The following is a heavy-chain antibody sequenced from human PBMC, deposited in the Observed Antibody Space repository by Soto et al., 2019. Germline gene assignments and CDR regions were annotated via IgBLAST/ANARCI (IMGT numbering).Heavy chain of an antibody. V-gene: IGHV3-53*01. CDR1: GVTFSSYA. J-gene: IGHJ4*02. CDR2: IYTVGST. CDR3: ARAVSARRFDY. Sequence: SCKASGVTFSSYAISWVRQTPGKGLEWVSLIYTVGSTYYADSVKGRFTISRDDSKNTLHLQMNSLRAEDTAIYYCARAVSARRFDYWGQGTLVTVSS. D-gene: IGHD6-6*01.